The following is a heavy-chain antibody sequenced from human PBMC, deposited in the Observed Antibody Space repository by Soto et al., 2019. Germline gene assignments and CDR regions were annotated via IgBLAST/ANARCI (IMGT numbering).Heavy chain of an antibody. CDR3: AKVYSGDAGYFDY. J-gene: IGHJ4*02. V-gene: IGHV3-48*01. Sequence: PGGSLRLSCAASGFTFSRVWMSWVRQAPGKGLEWVSYIGLGSSTKYYADSVEGRFTISRDNAKNSLYLQMNSLRAEDTAVYYCAKVYSGDAGYFDYWGRGTLVTVSS. CDR2: IGLGSSTK. D-gene: IGHD4-17*01. CDR1: GFTFSRVW.